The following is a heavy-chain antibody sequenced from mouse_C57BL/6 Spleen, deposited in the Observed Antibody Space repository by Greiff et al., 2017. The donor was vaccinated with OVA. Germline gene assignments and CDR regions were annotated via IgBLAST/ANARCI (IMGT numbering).Heavy chain of an antibody. CDR3: TTVVDYAMDY. CDR2: IDPENGGT. J-gene: IGHJ4*01. CDR1: GYTFTDYE. V-gene: IGHV1-15*01. Sequence: VQLQQSGAELVRPGASVTLSCKASGYTFTDYEMHWVKQTPVHGLEWIGAIDPENGGTAYNQKFKGKAILTADKSSSTAYMELRSLTSEDSAVYYCTTVVDYAMDYWGQGTSVTVSS. D-gene: IGHD1-1*01.